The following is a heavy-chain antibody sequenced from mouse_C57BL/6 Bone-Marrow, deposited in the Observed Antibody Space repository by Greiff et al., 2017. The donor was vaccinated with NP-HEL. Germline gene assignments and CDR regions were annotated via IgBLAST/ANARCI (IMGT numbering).Heavy chain of an antibody. J-gene: IGHJ2*01. V-gene: IGHV1-64*01. Sequence: VQLQQPGAELVKPGASVTLSCKASGYTFTSYWMHWVKQRPGQGLEWIGMIHPNSGSTNYNEKFKSKATLTVDKSSSTAYMQLSSLTSEDSAVYYCAREGYIKDFDDWGQGTTLTVSS. D-gene: IGHD1-2*01. CDR1: GYTFTSYW. CDR2: IHPNSGST. CDR3: AREGYIKDFDD.